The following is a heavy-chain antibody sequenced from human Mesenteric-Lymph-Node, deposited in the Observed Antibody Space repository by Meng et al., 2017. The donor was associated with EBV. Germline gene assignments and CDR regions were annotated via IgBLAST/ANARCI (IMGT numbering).Heavy chain of an antibody. Sequence: QVQLQESGPGLVKPSGTLSLTCAVSGDSISSSNGWSWVCQSPGKGLEWMGESHHGGSTNNNPSLRSRVTISVDKSKNQFSLTLTSVTAADTAVYYCAKVIGSGRSHWFDPWGQGTLVTVTS. D-gene: IGHD3-10*01. CDR1: GDSISSSNG. CDR3: AKVIGSGRSHWFDP. CDR2: SHHGGST. V-gene: IGHV4-4*02. J-gene: IGHJ5*02.